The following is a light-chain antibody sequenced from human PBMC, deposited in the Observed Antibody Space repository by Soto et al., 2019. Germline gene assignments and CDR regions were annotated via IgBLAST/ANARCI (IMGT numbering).Light chain of an antibody. V-gene: IGKV3-11*01. J-gene: IGKJ5*01. CDR2: DAS. CDR3: QQRSSWPPIT. Sequence: DSVLTPSPGTLSLSPVERATLSCRASQSVSSNYLAWYQQKPGQAPRLLIYDASYRATGIPARFSGSGSGTDFTLTISGLEPEDFAIYYCQQRSSWPPITFGQGTRLEIK. CDR1: QSVSSNY.